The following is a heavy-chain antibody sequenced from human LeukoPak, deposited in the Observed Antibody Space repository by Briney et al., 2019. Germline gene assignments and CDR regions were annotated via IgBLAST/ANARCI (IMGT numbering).Heavy chain of an antibody. D-gene: IGHD3-22*01. J-gene: IGHJ4*02. V-gene: IGHV3-15*01. CDR2: IKSKTDGGTT. CDR1: GFTFSNAW. CDR3: TTDRSYYDSSGYQEYYFDY. Sequence: PGGSLRLSCAASGFTFSNAWMSWVRQAPGKGLEWVGRIKSKTDGGTTDYAAPVKGRFTISRDDSKNTLYLQMNSLKTEDTAVYYCTTDRSYYDSSGYQEYYFDYWGQGTLVTVPS.